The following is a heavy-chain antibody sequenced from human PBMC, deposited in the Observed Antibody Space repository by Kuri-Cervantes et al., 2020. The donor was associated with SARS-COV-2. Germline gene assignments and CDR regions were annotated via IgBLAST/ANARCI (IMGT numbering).Heavy chain of an antibody. CDR3: TTDPSIDYYYYYGMDV. V-gene: IGHV3-15*01. Sequence: GESLKISCAASGFAFSTKWMHWVRQAPGKGLEWVGRIKSKTDGGTTDYAAPVKGRFTISRDDSKNTLYLQMNSLKTEDTAVYYCTTDPSIDYYYYYGMDVWGQGTTVTVSS. CDR1: GFAFSTKW. CDR2: IKSKTDGGTT. D-gene: IGHD6-6*01. J-gene: IGHJ6*02.